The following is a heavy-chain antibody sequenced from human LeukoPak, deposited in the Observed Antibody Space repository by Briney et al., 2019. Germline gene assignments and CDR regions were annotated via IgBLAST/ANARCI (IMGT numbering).Heavy chain of an antibody. J-gene: IGHJ3*02. V-gene: IGHV1-69*13. CDR2: IIPIFGTA. CDR1: GGTFSSYA. D-gene: IGHD5-24*01. Sequence: ASVTVSCKASGGTFSSYAISWVRQAPGQGLEWMGGIIPIFGTANYAQKFQGRVTITADESTSTAYMELSSLRSEDTAVYYCARDRWLQKRSAFDIWGQGTMVTVSS. CDR3: ARDRWLQKRSAFDI.